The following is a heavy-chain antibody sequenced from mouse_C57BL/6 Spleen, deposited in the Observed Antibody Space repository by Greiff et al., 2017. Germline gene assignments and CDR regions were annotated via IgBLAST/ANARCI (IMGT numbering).Heavy chain of an antibody. J-gene: IGHJ2*01. CDR1: GFTFSDYY. CDR3: ARVPYYYGSSYFDY. V-gene: IGHV5-16*01. Sequence: EVMLVESEGGLVQPGSSMKLSCTASGFTFSDYYMAWVRQVPEKGLEWVANINYDGSSTYYLASLKSRFIISRDNAKNILYLQMSSLKSEDTATXYGARVPYYYGSSYFDYWGQGTTRTVSS. CDR2: INYDGSST. D-gene: IGHD1-1*01.